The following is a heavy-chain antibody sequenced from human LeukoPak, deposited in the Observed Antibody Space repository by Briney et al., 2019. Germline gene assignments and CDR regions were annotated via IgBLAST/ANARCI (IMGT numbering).Heavy chain of an antibody. CDR3: ARHGSVGGYSYCINVVDY. V-gene: IGHV4-34*01. Sequence: PSETLSLTCAVYGGSFSGYYWSWIRQPPGKGLEWIGEINHSGSTNYNPSLKSRVTISVDTSKNQFSLKLSSVTAADTAVYYCARHGSVGGYSYCINVVDYWGQGTLVTVSS. J-gene: IGHJ4*02. CDR1: GGSFSGYY. D-gene: IGHD5-18*01. CDR2: INHSGST.